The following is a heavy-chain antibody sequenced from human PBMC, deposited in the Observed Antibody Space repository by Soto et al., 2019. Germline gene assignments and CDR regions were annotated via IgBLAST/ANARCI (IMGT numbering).Heavy chain of an antibody. CDR2: IIPIFGTA. Sequence: QVQLVQSGAEVKKPGSSVKVSCKASGGTFSSYAISWVRQAPGQGLEWMGGIIPIFGTANYAQKYQGRVTITADESTSTAYMELSILRSEDTAVYYCARENDYDNQRNFFDYWGQGTLVTVSS. J-gene: IGHJ4*02. CDR3: ARENDYDNQRNFFDY. D-gene: IGHD4-17*01. CDR1: GGTFSSYA. V-gene: IGHV1-69*01.